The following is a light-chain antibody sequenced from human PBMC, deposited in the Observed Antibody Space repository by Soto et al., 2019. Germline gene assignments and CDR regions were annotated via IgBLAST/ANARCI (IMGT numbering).Light chain of an antibody. V-gene: IGKV3D-15*01. CDR3: QQYNNWQGT. CDR1: QSVKSN. Sequence: EIVMTQSPATLSVSPGERATLSCRASQSVKSNLAWYQQKPGQAPRLLIYGASTRATGIPARFSGSGSGTEFTLTISSLQSEDFAVYYCQQYNNWQGTFGQGTKVDIK. CDR2: GAS. J-gene: IGKJ1*01.